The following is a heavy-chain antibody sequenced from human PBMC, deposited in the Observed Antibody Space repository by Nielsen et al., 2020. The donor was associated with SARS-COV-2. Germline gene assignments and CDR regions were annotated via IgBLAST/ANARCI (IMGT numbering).Heavy chain of an antibody. J-gene: IGHJ4*02. D-gene: IGHD1-14*01. V-gene: IGHV1-18*01. Sequence: ASVKVSCKASVYTFSAYGITWVRQAPGQGLEWMGWIRVNSGDANYAQNLQGRFTMTTDTSTNTAYIELRSLTSDDTALYYCAREGFGGGTTDYLGQGTLVTVSS. CDR1: VYTFSAYG. CDR2: IRVNSGDA. CDR3: AREGFGGGTTDY.